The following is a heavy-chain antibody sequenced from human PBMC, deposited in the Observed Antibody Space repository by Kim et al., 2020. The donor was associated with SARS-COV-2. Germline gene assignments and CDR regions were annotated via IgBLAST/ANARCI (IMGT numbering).Heavy chain of an antibody. CDR3: ARVRMFLIGLDAFDI. J-gene: IGHJ3*02. CDR2: IYYSGRT. Sequence: SETLSLTCTVSGGSISSGDYYWSWIRQPPGKGLEWIGYIYYSGRTYYNPSLKSRVTISVDTSKNQFYRKLSSVTAADTAVYYCARVRMFLIGLDAFDIWGQGKMVTVSA. D-gene: IGHD3-10*02. V-gene: IGHV4-30-4*01. CDR1: GGSISSGDYY.